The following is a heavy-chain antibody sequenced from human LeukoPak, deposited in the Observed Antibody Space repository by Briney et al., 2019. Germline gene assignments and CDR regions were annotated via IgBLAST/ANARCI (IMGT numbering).Heavy chain of an antibody. CDR1: GFTFSSYA. D-gene: IGHD3-22*01. Sequence: PGGSLRLSCAASGFTFSSYAMHWVRQAPGKGLEYVSAISSNGGSTYYANSVKGRFTISRDNSKNTLYLQMGSLRAEDMAVYYCARDHGVYYYDSTEDYWGQGTLVTVSS. V-gene: IGHV3-64*01. J-gene: IGHJ4*02. CDR3: ARDHGVYYYDSTEDY. CDR2: ISSNGGST.